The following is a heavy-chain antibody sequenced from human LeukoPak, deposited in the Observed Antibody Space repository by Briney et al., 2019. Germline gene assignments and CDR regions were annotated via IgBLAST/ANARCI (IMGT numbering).Heavy chain of an antibody. J-gene: IGHJ5*02. D-gene: IGHD3-3*01. CDR3: ARDGFDFWSGYPKGWFDP. CDR1: GGSISSHY. CDR2: IYYSGST. Sequence: SETLSLTCTVSGGSISSHYWSWIRQPPGKGLEWIGYIYYSGSTNYNPSLKSRVTISVDKSKNQFSLNLSSVTAADTAVYYCARDGFDFWSGYPKGWFDPWGQGTLVTVSS. V-gene: IGHV4-59*11.